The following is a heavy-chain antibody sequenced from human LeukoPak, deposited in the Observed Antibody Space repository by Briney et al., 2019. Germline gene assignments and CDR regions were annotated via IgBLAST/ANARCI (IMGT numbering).Heavy chain of an antibody. CDR3: VGGYGWLPDY. D-gene: IGHD6-19*01. J-gene: IGHJ4*02. CDR1: GITLSELW. V-gene: IGHV3-7*04. Sequence: PGGSLRLSCAGYGITLSELWMNWVRQAPGKGPEWVANIKQDGSEKKYVDSVKGRFTISRDNAKNSVYLQMNSLRVDDTAVYYCVGGYGWLPDYWGQGALVTVSS. CDR2: IKQDGSEK.